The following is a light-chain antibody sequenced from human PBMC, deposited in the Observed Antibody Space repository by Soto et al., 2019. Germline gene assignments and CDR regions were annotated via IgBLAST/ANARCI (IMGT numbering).Light chain of an antibody. CDR2: AAS. J-gene: IGKJ1*01. CDR3: QQTYSTPQT. CDR1: QSISTY. V-gene: IGKV1-39*01. Sequence: DIQMTQSPSSLSASVGDRVTITCRASQSISTYLNWYQQKAGLATKLLIYAASSLQSGVPSRFSGSGSGTDFTLTISSLQPEDFATYYCQQTYSTPQTFGQGTKVDIK.